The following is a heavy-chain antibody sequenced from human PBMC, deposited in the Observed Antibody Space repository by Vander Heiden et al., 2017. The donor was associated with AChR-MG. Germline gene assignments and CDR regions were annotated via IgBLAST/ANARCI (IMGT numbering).Heavy chain of an antibody. V-gene: IGHV5-51*03. Sequence: EVQLVQSGAAVKKPGESLKISCTGSGYSFTSYWGGWVRQMPGKGLEWMGIIYPGDSDTRYGPSFQGQVTISADKSISTAYLQWSSLKASDTAMYYCATHDYGDYGGYYYYGMDVWGQGTTVTVSS. J-gene: IGHJ6*02. CDR1: GYSFTSYW. CDR3: ATHDYGDYGGYYYYGMDV. D-gene: IGHD4-17*01. CDR2: IYPGDSDT.